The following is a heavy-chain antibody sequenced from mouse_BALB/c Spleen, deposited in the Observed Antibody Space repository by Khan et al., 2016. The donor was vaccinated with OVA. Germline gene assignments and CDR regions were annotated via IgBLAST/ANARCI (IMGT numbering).Heavy chain of an antibody. CDR1: GFTFSNYG. D-gene: IGHD1-1*01. V-gene: IGHV5-6-5*01. CDR2: ISSGDTT. CDR3: ARDYLFAY. J-gene: IGHJ3*01. Sequence: EVELVESGGGLVKPGGSLKLSCAASGFTFSNYGVSWVRQTPEKRLEWVAFISSGDTTYYPASVKGRFTISRDNARNILYLQMSSLRSEDTAMYYCARDYLFAYWGQGTLVTVSA.